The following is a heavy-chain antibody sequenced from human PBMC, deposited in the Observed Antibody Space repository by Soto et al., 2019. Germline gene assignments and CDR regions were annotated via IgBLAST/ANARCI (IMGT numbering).Heavy chain of an antibody. J-gene: IGHJ4*02. V-gene: IGHV3-23*01. CDR2: ISAGGVST. D-gene: IGHD6-19*01. CDR3: AKGRIGWPLADFDC. Sequence: GGSLRLSCVGIEFTFSNYAMSWVRQAPGKGLEWVSAISAGGVSTYYADSVKGRFTISRDNSKNTLDLQMNSLGAEDTAVYYCAKGRIGWPLADFDCWGQGTLVTVSS. CDR1: EFTFSNYA.